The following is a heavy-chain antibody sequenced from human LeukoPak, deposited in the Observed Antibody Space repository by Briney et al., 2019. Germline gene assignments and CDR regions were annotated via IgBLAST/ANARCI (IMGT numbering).Heavy chain of an antibody. CDR1: GVTFSNDG. V-gene: IGHV3-30*18. D-gene: IGHD5-18*01. Sequence: GGSLRLSCAASGVTFSNDGMHWVRQAPGKGLEWLAVISYDGSNKYYADSVKGRFTISRDNSRNTLHLQVTSLRAEDTAVYSCAKDKYRAHSYGSGDYWGQGTLLTVSS. J-gene: IGHJ4*02. CDR3: AKDKYRAHSYGSGDY. CDR2: ISYDGSNK.